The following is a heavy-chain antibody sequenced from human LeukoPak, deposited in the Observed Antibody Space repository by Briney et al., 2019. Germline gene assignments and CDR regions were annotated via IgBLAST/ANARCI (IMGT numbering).Heavy chain of an antibody. V-gene: IGHV4-59*01. Sequence: SETLSLTCTVFGGSISGYYWNWIRQVPGKGLEWIGFLHHSGSTDYNPSLQSRVTISVDTSKNQLSLKLRSVTAADTAVYYCAREGRPAAENTFYFYYGMDVWGQGTAVTVSS. CDR3: AREGRPAAENTFYFYYGMDV. CDR1: GGSISGYY. J-gene: IGHJ6*02. CDR2: LHHSGST. D-gene: IGHD6-13*01.